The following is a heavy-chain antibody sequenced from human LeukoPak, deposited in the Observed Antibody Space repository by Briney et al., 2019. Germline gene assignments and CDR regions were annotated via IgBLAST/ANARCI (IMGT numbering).Heavy chain of an antibody. D-gene: IGHD5-24*01. CDR1: GFTVSSTY. CDR3: ARDKYGYNTPIDY. CDR2: ITSGGNS. J-gene: IGHJ4*02. Sequence: PGGSLRLSCAASGFTVSSTYMNWVRQAPGKGLEWVSVITSGGNSYYADSVKGRFTISRDNSTNTLYLQMNSLRAEDTAVYYCARDKYGYNTPIDYWGQGTLVTVSS. V-gene: IGHV3-66*01.